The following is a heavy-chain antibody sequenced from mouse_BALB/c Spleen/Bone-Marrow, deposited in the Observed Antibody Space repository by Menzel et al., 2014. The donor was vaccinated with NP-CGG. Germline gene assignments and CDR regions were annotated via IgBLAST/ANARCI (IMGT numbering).Heavy chain of an antibody. CDR1: GFTFRSYG. J-gene: IGHJ3*01. CDR2: INNNGVYT. CDR3: SSGVDGYSWFAY. V-gene: IGHV5-6-3*01. D-gene: IGHD2-3*01. Sequence: EVELVESGGGLVQPGGSLKLSCAASGFTFRSYGMSWVRQTPDKRLEIVANINNNGVYTYYPDSVKGRFTISRDNAKNTLYLQMSSLKSEDTAMYYCSSGVDGYSWFAYWGQGTLVTVSA.